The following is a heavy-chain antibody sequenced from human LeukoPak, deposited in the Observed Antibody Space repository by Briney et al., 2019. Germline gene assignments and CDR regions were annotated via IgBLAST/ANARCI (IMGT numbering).Heavy chain of an antibody. CDR1: GGSISNSSYN. CDR2: IYYTWST. Sequence: SETLSLTCTVSGGSISNSSYNWGWIRQPPGKGLEWIGIIYYTWSTYYNPSLKSRVTISLDTSKNQFSLRLNSMTAADTAVYYCARPLGHVDYFDYWGQGTLVTVSS. D-gene: IGHD3-16*01. J-gene: IGHJ4*02. V-gene: IGHV4-39*07. CDR3: ARPLGHVDYFDY.